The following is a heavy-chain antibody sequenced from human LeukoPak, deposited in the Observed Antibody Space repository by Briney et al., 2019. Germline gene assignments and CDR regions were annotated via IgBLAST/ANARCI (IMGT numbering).Heavy chain of an antibody. CDR1: GFTFSSYS. D-gene: IGHD2-15*01. CDR2: ISSSSSYI. Sequence: GGSLRLSCAASGFTFSSYSMNWVRKAPGKGLEWVSSISSSSSYIYYADSVKGRFTISRDNAKNSLYLQMNSLRAEDTAVYYCARDLGGGYYYMDVWGKGTTVTVSS. J-gene: IGHJ6*03. CDR3: ARDLGGGYYYMDV. V-gene: IGHV3-21*01.